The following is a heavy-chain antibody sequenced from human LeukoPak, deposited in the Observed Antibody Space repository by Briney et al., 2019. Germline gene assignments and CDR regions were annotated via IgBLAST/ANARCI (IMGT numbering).Heavy chain of an antibody. CDR2: ISSSSSYI. CDR1: VFTFSRYA. V-gene: IGHV3-21*01. Sequence: GGSLRISCAASVFTFSRYAMSWVCQVLRHGLAWVSSISSSSSYIYYADSVKGRFTISRDNAKDSLYLQMNSLRAEDTAVYYCARVGSYGERELDYWGQGTLVTVSS. J-gene: IGHJ4*02. D-gene: IGHD5-18*01. CDR3: ARVGSYGERELDY.